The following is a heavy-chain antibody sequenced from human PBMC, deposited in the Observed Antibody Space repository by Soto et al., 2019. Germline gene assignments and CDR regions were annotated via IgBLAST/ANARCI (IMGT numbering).Heavy chain of an antibody. Sequence: QVQLQQWGAGLLKPSETLSLTCAVYGGSISNGYWNWFRQPPGKGLEWIGEINHNTNTIYNPSLTSRVTISVDTSKNHFSLKLTSVTAADTAVYYCAGGVRLFRGSLDPWGQGTLVTVSS. CDR3: AGGVRLFRGSLDP. CDR1: GGSISNGY. V-gene: IGHV4-34*01. J-gene: IGHJ5*02. CDR2: INHNTNT. D-gene: IGHD2-15*01.